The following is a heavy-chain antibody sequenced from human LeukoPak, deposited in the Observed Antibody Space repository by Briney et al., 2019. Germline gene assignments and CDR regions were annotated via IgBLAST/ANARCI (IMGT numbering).Heavy chain of an antibody. D-gene: IGHD2-15*01. CDR1: GYTFTSYY. CDR2: INPSGGST. V-gene: IGHV1-46*03. Sequence: ASVKVSCKASGYTFTSYYMHWVRQAPGQGLEWMGIINPSGGSTSYAQKFQGRVTMTRDTSTSTVYMELRSLRSEDTAVYYCASSLSKLPSDYWGQGTLVTVSS. CDR3: ASSLSKLPSDY. J-gene: IGHJ4*02.